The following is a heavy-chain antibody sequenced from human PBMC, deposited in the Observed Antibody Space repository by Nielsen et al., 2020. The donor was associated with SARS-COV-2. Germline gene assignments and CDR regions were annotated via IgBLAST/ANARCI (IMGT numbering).Heavy chain of an antibody. CDR3: ARGSPPGCWSGYHEDAFDI. Sequence: GDSLKISCAASGFTFSSYDMHWVRQATGKGLEWVSAIGTAGDTYYPGSVKGRFTISRENAKNSLYLQMNSLGAGDTAVYYCARGSPPGCWSGYHEDAFDIWGQGTMVTVSS. J-gene: IGHJ3*02. V-gene: IGHV3-13*04. CDR1: GFTFSSYD. D-gene: IGHD3-3*01. CDR2: IGTAGDT.